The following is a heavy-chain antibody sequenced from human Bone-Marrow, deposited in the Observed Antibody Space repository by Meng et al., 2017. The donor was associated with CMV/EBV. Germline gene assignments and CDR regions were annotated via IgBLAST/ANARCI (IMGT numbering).Heavy chain of an antibody. CDR3: AISSKPLQLWFSHFDY. CDR2: IIPILGIA. V-gene: IGHV1-69*02. J-gene: IGHJ4*02. Sequence: SAKVSCKASGGTFSGYTISWVRQAPGQELEWMGRIIPILGIANYAQKFQGRVTITADKSTSTAYMELISLRSEDTAVYYCAISSKPLQLWFSHFDYWGQGTLVTVSS. CDR1: GGTFSGYT. D-gene: IGHD5-18*01.